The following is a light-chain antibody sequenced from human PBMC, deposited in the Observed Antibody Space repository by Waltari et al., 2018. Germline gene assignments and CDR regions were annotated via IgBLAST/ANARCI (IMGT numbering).Light chain of an antibody. CDR3: CSYAGRSIWV. CDR2: EVI. Sequence: QSALTQPASVSGSPGQSITISCTGTSSDVRRYNLVSWYQQYPGKVPKLMIYEVIKRASGVSNRFSGSKSGNTASLTISGLQAEDEADYYCCSYAGRSIWVFGGGTKVTVL. V-gene: IGLV2-23*02. J-gene: IGLJ3*02. CDR1: SSDVRRYNL.